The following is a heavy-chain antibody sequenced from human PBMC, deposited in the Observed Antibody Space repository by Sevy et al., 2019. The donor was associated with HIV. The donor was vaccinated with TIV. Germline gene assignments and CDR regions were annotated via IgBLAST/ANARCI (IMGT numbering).Heavy chain of an antibody. J-gene: IGHJ6*02. CDR2: ISSSSSTI. D-gene: IGHD2-15*01. CDR1: GFTFSSYS. CDR3: ARDTNGVVVVAATPENYYYGMDV. Sequence: GGSLRLSCAASGFTFSSYSMNWVRQAPGKGLEWVSYISSSSSTIYYADSVKGRFTISRDNAKNSLYLQMNSLRAEDTAVHYCARDTNGVVVVAATPENYYYGMDVWGQGTTVTVSS. V-gene: IGHV3-48*01.